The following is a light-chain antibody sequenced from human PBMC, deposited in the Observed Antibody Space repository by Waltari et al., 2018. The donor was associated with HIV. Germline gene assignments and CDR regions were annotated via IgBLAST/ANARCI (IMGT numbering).Light chain of an antibody. Sequence: EFVLTQSPGTLSLSPGERATLSCRASQSVSSSYLAWYQQHPGQAPRLLIYGASIRATGIPDRFSGSGSGTDFTLTISRLEPEDFAMYHCQHYRSSPTTFGGGTKVEIK. J-gene: IGKJ4*01. CDR2: GAS. CDR3: QHYRSSPTT. V-gene: IGKV3-20*01. CDR1: QSVSSSY.